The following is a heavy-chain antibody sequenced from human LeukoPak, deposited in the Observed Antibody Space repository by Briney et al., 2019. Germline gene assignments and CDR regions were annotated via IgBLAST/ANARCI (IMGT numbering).Heavy chain of an antibody. J-gene: IGHJ4*02. V-gene: IGHV3-7*01. CDR1: GFTFSSYW. Sequence: GGSLRLSCAASGFTFSSYWMSWVRQAPGKGLEWVANIKQDGSEKYYVDSVKGRSTISRDNAKNSLYLQMNSLRAEDTAVYYCARDFSGIAAPSCFDYWGQGTLVTVSS. D-gene: IGHD6-13*01. CDR3: ARDFSGIAAPSCFDY. CDR2: IKQDGSEK.